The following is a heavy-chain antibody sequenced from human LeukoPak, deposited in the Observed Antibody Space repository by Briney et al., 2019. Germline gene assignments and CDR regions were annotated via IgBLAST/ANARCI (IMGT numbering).Heavy chain of an antibody. J-gene: IGHJ4*02. V-gene: IGHV4-34*01. CDR2: INHSGST. Sequence: PSEAPSLTCAVYGGSFSGYYWSWIRQPPGKGLEWIGEINHSGSTNYNPSLKSRVTISVDTSKNQVSLKLSSVTAADTAVYYCARQRRFGELFSFDYWGQGTLVTVSS. CDR1: GGSFSGYY. CDR3: ARQRRFGELFSFDY. D-gene: IGHD3-10*01.